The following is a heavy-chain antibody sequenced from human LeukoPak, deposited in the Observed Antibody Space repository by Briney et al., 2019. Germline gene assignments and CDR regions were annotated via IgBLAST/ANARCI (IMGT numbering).Heavy chain of an antibody. CDR1: GLTFSSYW. Sequence: GGSLTLSCAASGLTFSSYWMHWVRQAPGKGLVWVSRINTDGSSTSYADSVKGRFTISRDNAKNTLYLQMSSLRAEDTAVYYCARDLVIAVAGDHNWFDPWGQGTLVTVSS. V-gene: IGHV3-74*01. CDR3: ARDLVIAVAGDHNWFDP. D-gene: IGHD6-19*01. J-gene: IGHJ5*02. CDR2: INTDGSST.